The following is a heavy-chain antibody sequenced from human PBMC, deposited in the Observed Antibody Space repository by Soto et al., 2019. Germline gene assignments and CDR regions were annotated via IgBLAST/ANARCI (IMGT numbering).Heavy chain of an antibody. D-gene: IGHD6-13*01. J-gene: IGHJ3*02. Sequence: ASVKVYFNASGYTFTSYGISWVRQAPGQGLEWMGWISAYNGNTNYAQKLQGRVTMTTDTSTSTAYMELRSLRSDDTAVYYCARWSSWYQAFDIWGQGTIVNVS. CDR1: GYTFTSYG. CDR2: ISAYNGNT. CDR3: ARWSSWYQAFDI. V-gene: IGHV1-18*04.